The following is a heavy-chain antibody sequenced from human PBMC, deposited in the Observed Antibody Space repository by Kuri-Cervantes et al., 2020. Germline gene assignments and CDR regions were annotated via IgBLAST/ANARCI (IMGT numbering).Heavy chain of an antibody. V-gene: IGHV3-73*01. Sequence: GGSLRLSCVASGFSFSGSVVHWVRQASGKGLEWVGRIRSKADNYATAYAASVKGRLTVSRDDSKNTAYLQMNSLRAEDTAVYYCARGSRYSRLNYFDYWGQGTLVTVSS. CDR3: ARGSRYSRLNYFDY. CDR1: GFSFSGSV. J-gene: IGHJ4*02. CDR2: IRSKADNYAT. D-gene: IGHD2-15*01.